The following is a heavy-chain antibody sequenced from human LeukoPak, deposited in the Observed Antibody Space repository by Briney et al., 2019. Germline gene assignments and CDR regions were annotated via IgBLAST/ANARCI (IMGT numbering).Heavy chain of an antibody. CDR3: ARGGYYYDSSGYYYFDY. CDR1: GYTFTSYD. V-gene: IGHV1-8*01. J-gene: IGHJ4*02. Sequence: GASVKVSCKASGYTFTSYDINRVRQATGQGLEWMGWMNPNSGNTGYAQKFQGRVTMTRNTSISTAYMELSSLRSEDTAVYYCARGGYYYDSSGYYYFDYWGQGTLVTVSS. CDR2: MNPNSGNT. D-gene: IGHD3-22*01.